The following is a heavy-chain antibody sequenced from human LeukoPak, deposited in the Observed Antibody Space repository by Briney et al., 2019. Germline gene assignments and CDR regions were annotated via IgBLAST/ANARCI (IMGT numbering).Heavy chain of an antibody. Sequence: GGSLRLSCTASGFTFGDYAMSWVRQAPGKGLEWVGFIRSKAYGGTTEYAASVKGRFTISRDDSKSIAYLQMNSLKTEDTAVYYCTREFDDILTRILYFQHWGQGTLVTVSS. D-gene: IGHD3-9*01. CDR1: GFTFGDYA. CDR2: IRSKAYGGTT. CDR3: TREFDDILTRILYFQH. V-gene: IGHV3-49*04. J-gene: IGHJ1*01.